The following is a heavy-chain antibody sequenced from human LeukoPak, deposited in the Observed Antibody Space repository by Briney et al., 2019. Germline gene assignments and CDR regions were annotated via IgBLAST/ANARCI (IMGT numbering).Heavy chain of an antibody. CDR1: GYTFARYY. D-gene: IGHD3-22*01. J-gene: IGHJ5*02. CDR3: ARGGYYDSSGSFDP. Sequence: GASVKVSCKASGYTFARYYIYWVRQAPGQGLEWMGIINPSGGSTRYAQKFQGRVTMTRDTSTSTVYMELSSLRSDDTAVYYCARGGYYDSSGSFDPWGQGTLVTVSS. V-gene: IGHV1-46*01. CDR2: INPSGGST.